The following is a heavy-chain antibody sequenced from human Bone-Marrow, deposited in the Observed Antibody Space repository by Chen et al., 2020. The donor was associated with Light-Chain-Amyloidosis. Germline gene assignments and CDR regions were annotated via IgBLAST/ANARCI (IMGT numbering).Heavy chain of an antibody. CDR2: ARGGDGPT. CDR1: GLTFGNYA. J-gene: IGHJ4*02. Sequence: VQLVESGGGLVQPGGSLRRSCVGSGLTFGNYAMPWVRQAPGKGLEWVSVARGGDGPTYYADSVRGRFTIYRDTSKNTLYLQMNSLRAEDTAVYYCAKDRCTSISCSDFDYWGQGTLVTVSS. V-gene: IGHV3-23*04. CDR3: AKDRCTSISCSDFDY. D-gene: IGHD2-2*01.